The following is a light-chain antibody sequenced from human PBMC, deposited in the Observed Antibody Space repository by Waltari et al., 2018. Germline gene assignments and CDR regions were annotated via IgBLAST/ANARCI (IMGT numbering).Light chain of an antibody. CDR1: SFTIGSNY. V-gene: IGLV1-47*01. Sequence: QSVLTQPPSASGPPAQSVPIHCSGISFTIGSNYVFWYQPLPGTAPKLLVHRNDQRPSGVPDRFSGSKSVTSAALAIGGLRSEDEAVYHCAAWDNSLSGWVFGEGTKLTVL. CDR2: RND. CDR3: AAWDNSLSGWV. J-gene: IGLJ3*02.